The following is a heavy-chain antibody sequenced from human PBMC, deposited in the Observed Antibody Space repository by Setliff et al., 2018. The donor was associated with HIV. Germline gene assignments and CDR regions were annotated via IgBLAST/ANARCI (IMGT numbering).Heavy chain of an antibody. V-gene: IGHV1-3*01. J-gene: IGHJ3*02. CDR1: GYTFTSYA. CDR2: INAGNGNT. D-gene: IGHD3-10*01. Sequence: ASVKVSCKASGYTFTSYAMHWVRQAPGQRLEWMGWINAGNGNTQYSQKFQGRVTITRDTCESTAYMELSSLRSEDTAVYYCARASGIAGAFDIWGQGTRVTVS. CDR3: ARASGIAGAFDI.